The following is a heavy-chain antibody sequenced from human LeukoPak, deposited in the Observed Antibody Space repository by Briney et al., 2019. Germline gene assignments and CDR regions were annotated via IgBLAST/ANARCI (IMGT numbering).Heavy chain of an antibody. CDR3: ARDYGGTGGDAFDI. CDR1: GFTFDDHG. J-gene: IGHJ3*02. Sequence: PGGSLRLSCAASGFTFDDHGMSWVRQAPGKGLEWVSGINWNGGSTGYADSVKGRFTISRDNAKNSLYLQMNSLRAEDTALYYCARDYGGTGGDAFDIWGQGTMVTVSS. D-gene: IGHD4/OR15-4a*01. CDR2: INWNGGST. V-gene: IGHV3-20*04.